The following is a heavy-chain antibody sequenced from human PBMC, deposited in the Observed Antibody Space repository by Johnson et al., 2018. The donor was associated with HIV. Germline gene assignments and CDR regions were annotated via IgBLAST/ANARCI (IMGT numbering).Heavy chain of an antibody. CDR3: ARDFYAVVATPFIGSAFDI. CDR2: ISWNSGSI. CDR1: GFTFDDYA. Sequence: VQLVESGGGLVQPGRSLRLSCAASGFTFDDYAMHWVRQAPGKGLEWVSGISWNSGSIGYADSVKGRFTISRDNAKNSLYLQMNSLRAEDTALYYCARDFYAVVATPFIGSAFDIWGQGTMVTVSS. D-gene: IGHD5-12*01. V-gene: IGHV3-9*01. J-gene: IGHJ3*02.